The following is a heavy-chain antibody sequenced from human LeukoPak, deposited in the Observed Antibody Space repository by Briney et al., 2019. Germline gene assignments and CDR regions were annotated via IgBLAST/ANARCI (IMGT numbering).Heavy chain of an antibody. D-gene: IGHD4-17*01. CDR3: ARYHYGDWGGLDY. CDR2: INPNSGGT. Sequence: ASVNVSCKASGYTFTGYYMHWVRQAPGQGLECMGWINPNSGGTNYAQKFQGRVTMTRDTSISTAYMELSRLRSDDTAVYYCARYHYGDWGGLDYWGQGTLVTVSS. CDR1: GYTFTGYY. V-gene: IGHV1-2*02. J-gene: IGHJ4*02.